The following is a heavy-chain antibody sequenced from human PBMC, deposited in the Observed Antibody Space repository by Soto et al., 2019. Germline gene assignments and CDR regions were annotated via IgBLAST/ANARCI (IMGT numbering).Heavy chain of an antibody. V-gene: IGHV4-59*01. J-gene: IGHJ4*02. D-gene: IGHD3-22*01. CDR2: IYYSGST. Sequence: SETLSLTCTFSVGSISSYYWSWIRHPPGKGLEWIGYIYYSGSTNYNPSLKSRVTISVDTSKNQFSLKLSSVTAADTAVYYCARGSGYDSSGYSYFEYWGQGTQVNVSS. CDR1: VGSISSYY. CDR3: ARGSGYDSSGYSYFEY.